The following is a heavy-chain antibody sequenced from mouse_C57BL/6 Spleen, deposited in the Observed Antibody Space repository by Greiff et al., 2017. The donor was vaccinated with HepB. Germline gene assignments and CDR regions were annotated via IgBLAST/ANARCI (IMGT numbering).Heavy chain of an antibody. V-gene: IGHV5-17*01. CDR3: AREGSYSNSWYFDV. CDR1: GFTFSDYG. Sequence: EVKLVESGGGLVKPGGSLKLSCAASGFTFSDYGMHWVRQAPGKGLEWVAYISSGSSTIYYADTVKGRFTISRDNAKNTLFLQMTSLRSEDTAMYYCAREGSYSNSWYFDVWGTGTTVTVSS. CDR2: ISSGSSTI. J-gene: IGHJ1*03. D-gene: IGHD2-5*01.